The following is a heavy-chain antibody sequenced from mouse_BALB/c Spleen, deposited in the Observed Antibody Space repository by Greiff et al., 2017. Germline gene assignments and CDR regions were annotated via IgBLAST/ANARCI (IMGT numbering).Heavy chain of an antibody. CDR3: ASPYYGSSPWYFDV. Sequence: EVKLQQSGAELVKPGASVKLSCTASGFNIKDTYMHWVKQRPEQGLEWIGRIDPANGNTKYDPKFQGKATITADTSSNTAYLQLSSLTSEDTAVYYCASPYYGSSPWYFDVWGAGTTVTVSS. CDR1: GFNIKDTY. D-gene: IGHD1-1*01. V-gene: IGHV14-3*02. CDR2: IDPANGNT. J-gene: IGHJ1*01.